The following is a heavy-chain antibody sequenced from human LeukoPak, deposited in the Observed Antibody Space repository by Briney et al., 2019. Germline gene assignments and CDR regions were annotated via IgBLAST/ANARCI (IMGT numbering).Heavy chain of an antibody. CDR2: IWYDGSDK. J-gene: IGHJ4*02. Sequence: GGSLRLSCEASGFTFSSYGMHWVRQAPGKGLEWVAVIWYDGSDKYYADSVKGRFSISGDNSKNTLYLQMNSLRAEDTAVYYCARELPPVVNFYFDSWGQGTLVTVSS. V-gene: IGHV3-33*01. CDR3: ARELPPVVNFYFDS. CDR1: GFTFSSYG. D-gene: IGHD3-22*01.